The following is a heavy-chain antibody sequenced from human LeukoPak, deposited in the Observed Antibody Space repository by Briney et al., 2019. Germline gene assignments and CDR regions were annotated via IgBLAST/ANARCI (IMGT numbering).Heavy chain of an antibody. Sequence: GGSLRLSCAASGFTFSSYSMNWVRQAPGKGPEWVSSISSSSSYIYYADSVKGRFTISRDNAKNSLYLQMNSLRAEDTAVYYCASPIVVVPAVMKAYDYWGQGTLVTVSS. V-gene: IGHV3-21*01. CDR3: ASPIVVVPAVMKAYDY. CDR1: GFTFSSYS. J-gene: IGHJ4*02. D-gene: IGHD2-2*01. CDR2: ISSSSSYI.